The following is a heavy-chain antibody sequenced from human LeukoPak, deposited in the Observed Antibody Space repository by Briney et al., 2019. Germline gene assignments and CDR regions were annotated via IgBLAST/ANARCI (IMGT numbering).Heavy chain of an antibody. D-gene: IGHD6-13*01. V-gene: IGHV3-23*01. CDR2: ISGRGGST. Sequence: PGGSLRLSFAASGFTFSSYALNGVGQAPGRGRDGVSVISGRGGSTYYPDSVRGRFTIPRDNPRKSLNLQSNGLSATDRAGYYLPSVDSSSWYGSGAGVGLFDPWGQGTLVTVSS. CDR1: GFTFSSYA. CDR3: PSVDSSSWYGSGAGVGLFDP. J-gene: IGHJ5*02.